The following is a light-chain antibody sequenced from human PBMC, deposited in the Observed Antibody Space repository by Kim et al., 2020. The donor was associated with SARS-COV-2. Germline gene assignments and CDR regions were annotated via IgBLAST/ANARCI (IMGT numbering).Light chain of an antibody. CDR2: EVS. CDR1: SRDVGNYNL. Sequence: QSITISCTGTSRDVGNYNLVSWYQQRPGKAPKLIIFEVSKRPSGVSNRFSGSKSGDTASLTISGLQAEDESDYYCCSYAGSSTFVIIGGGTQLTVL. J-gene: IGLJ2*01. CDR3: CSYAGSSTFVI. V-gene: IGLV2-23*02.